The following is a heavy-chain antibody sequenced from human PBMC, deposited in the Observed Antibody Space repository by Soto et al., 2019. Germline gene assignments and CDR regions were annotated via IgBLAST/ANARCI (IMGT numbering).Heavy chain of an antibody. J-gene: IGHJ4*02. CDR1: GYTFTSYG. CDR2: ISAYNGNT. CDR3: ARNRDLRGVINYFDY. D-gene: IGHD3-10*01. Sequence: QVQLVQSGAEVKKPGASVKVSCKASGYTFTSYGLSWVRQAPGQGREWMGWISAYNGNTNYEQKLQGRVTMTTDTSTSTAYMELRSLRSDDTAVYYCARNRDLRGVINYFDYWGQGTLVTVSS. V-gene: IGHV1-18*04.